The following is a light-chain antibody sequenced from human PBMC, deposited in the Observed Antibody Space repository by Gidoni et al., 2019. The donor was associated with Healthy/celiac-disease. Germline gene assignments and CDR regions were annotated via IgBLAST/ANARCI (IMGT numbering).Light chain of an antibody. J-gene: IGKJ2*01. CDR3: QQYAKYPRT. CDR2: DAS. CDR1: QDIWNY. V-gene: IGKV1-33*01. Sequence: DIQMTPSPSSLSASVGDRVTISCQASQDIWNYLNWYHQKPGEAPKLLIFDASNLETGVPSRFSGSRSGTDFTLTINSLQPEDVATYYCQQYAKYPRTFGQGTKLEIK.